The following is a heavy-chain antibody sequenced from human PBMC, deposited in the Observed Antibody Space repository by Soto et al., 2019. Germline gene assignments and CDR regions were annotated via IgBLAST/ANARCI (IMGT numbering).Heavy chain of an antibody. J-gene: IGHJ5*02. D-gene: IGHD3-3*01. Sequence: QVQLQESGPGLVKPSQTLSLTCTVSGGSISSGGYYWSWIRQHPGKGLEWIGYIYYSGSTYYNPCLKSRVTISVDTAKNQFSRKLSSVTAADTAVYYCARGQYYDFWSGYGKSNWFDPWGQGTLVTVSS. CDR3: ARGQYYDFWSGYGKSNWFDP. V-gene: IGHV4-31*03. CDR1: GGSISSGGYY. CDR2: IYYSGST.